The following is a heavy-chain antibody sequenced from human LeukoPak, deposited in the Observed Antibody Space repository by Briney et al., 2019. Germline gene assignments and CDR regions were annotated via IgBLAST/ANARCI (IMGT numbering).Heavy chain of an antibody. D-gene: IGHD3-3*01. V-gene: IGHV3-30*03. Sequence: GGSLRLSCAASGFTFSSYGMHWVRQAPGKGLGWVAVISYDGSNKYYADSVKGRFTISRDNSKNTLYLQMNSLRAEDTAVYYCARDSGIFGVVNPWGQGTLVTVSS. J-gene: IGHJ5*02. CDR2: ISYDGSNK. CDR1: GFTFSSYG. CDR3: ARDSGIFGVVNP.